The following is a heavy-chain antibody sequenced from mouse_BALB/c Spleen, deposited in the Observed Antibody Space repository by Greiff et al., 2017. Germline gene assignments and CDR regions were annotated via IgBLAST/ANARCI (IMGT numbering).Heavy chain of an antibody. CDR3: ARPSYYGNYE. CDR1: GYAFTNYL. V-gene: IGHV1-54*01. D-gene: IGHD2-10*01. CDR2: INPGSGGT. Sequence: QVQLQQSGAELVRPGTSVKVSCKASGYAFTNYLIEWVKQRPRQGLEWIGVINPGSGGTNYNEKFKGKATLTADKSSSTAYMQLSSLTSDDSAVYFCARPSYYGNYEWGQGTLVTVSA. J-gene: IGHJ3*02.